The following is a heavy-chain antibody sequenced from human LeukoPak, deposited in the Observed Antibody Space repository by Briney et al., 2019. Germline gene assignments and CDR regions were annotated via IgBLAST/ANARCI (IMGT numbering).Heavy chain of an antibody. Sequence: GESLKISCEGSGYSFTSYWIGWVRQMPGKGLEWVAIIYPGDSDTIYTPSFQGQVTISADNSIITAYLQWSSLKASDTAMYYCARSSDSSGFYDYFDYWGQGTLVTVSS. D-gene: IGHD3-22*01. CDR1: GYSFTSYW. CDR2: IYPGDSDT. CDR3: ARSSDSSGFYDYFDY. V-gene: IGHV5-51*01. J-gene: IGHJ4*02.